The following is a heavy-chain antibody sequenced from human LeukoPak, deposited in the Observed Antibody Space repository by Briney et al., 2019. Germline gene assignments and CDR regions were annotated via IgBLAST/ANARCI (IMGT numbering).Heavy chain of an antibody. D-gene: IGHD7-27*01. Sequence: GGSLRLSCAASGFIFSNSWMNWVRQAPGKGLEWVAKIRPDGSEKYYVDSVKGRFTVSRDNAKNSLFLQMNSLRADDTAVYFCARGANWAFENWGQGTLVTVSS. J-gene: IGHJ4*02. CDR1: GFIFSNSW. CDR3: ARGANWAFEN. V-gene: IGHV3-7*04. CDR2: IRPDGSEK.